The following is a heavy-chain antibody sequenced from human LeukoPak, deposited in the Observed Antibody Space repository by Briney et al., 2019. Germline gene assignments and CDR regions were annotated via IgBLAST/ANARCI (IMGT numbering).Heavy chain of an antibody. J-gene: IGHJ4*02. CDR2: ISGSGGST. CDR1: GFTFSSYG. CDR3: AKGRSILWFGESN. Sequence: PGGSLRLSCAASGFTFSSYGMSWVRQAPGKGLEWVSAISGSGGSTYYADSVKGRFTISRDNSKNTLYLQMNSLRAEDTAVYYCAKGRSILWFGESNWGQGTLVTVSS. V-gene: IGHV3-23*01. D-gene: IGHD3-10*01.